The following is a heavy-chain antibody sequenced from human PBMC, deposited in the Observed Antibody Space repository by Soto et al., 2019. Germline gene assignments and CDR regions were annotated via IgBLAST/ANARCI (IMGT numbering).Heavy chain of an antibody. J-gene: IGHJ4*02. D-gene: IGHD3-10*01. CDR1: GFTFSDYF. V-gene: IGHV3-11*01. CDR2: ISGSGNII. CDR3: ARGVSSFGDSHFDF. Sequence: GGPLRLSCGAAGFTFSDYFVTWIRQVPGKGLECVAYISGSGNIISYADAVRGRFTISRDNTKESLYLQMNSLTADDTGVYFCARGVSSFGDSHFDFWGQGTPVTVSS.